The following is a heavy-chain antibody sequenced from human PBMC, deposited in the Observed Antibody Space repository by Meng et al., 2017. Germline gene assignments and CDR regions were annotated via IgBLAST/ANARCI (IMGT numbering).Heavy chain of an antibody. D-gene: IGHD6-19*01. CDR2: ISSSSNYI. Sequence: GESLKISCAASGFTFSSYSMNWVRQAPGKGLEWVSSISSSSNYIYYADSVKGRFTISRDNAKNSLYLQMNSLRAEDTAVYYCARDRYSSGWYDYYYYGMDVWGQGTTVTVSS. V-gene: IGHV3-21*01. CDR3: ARDRYSSGWYDYYYYGMDV. J-gene: IGHJ6*02. CDR1: GFTFSSYS.